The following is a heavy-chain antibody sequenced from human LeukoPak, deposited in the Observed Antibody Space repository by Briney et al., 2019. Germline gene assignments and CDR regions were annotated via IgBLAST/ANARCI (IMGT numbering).Heavy chain of an antibody. Sequence: GGSLRLSCAASGFPFIDYDMSWIRQAPGKGLEWVSDISSSSTNTNYADSVKGRFTISRDNSKNSLYLQMNSLRAEDTAVYSCARGHYVMDVWGQGTPVTVSS. CDR1: GFPFIDYD. V-gene: IGHV3-11*05. CDR2: ISSSSTNT. CDR3: ARGHYVMDV. J-gene: IGHJ6*02.